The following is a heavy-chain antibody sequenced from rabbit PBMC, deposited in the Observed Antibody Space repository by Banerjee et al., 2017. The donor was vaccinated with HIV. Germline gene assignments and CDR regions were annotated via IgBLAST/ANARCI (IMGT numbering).Heavy chain of an antibody. Sequence: QSLEESGGDLVKPGASLTLTCTASGFSFSSSYYMCWVRQAPGKGLEWIACIYVGSSGSTYYASWARGRFTISKTSSTTVTLQMTSLTAADTATYFCARAINGGGGGGGDAVYFNLWGPGTLVTVS. CDR3: ARAINGGGGGGGDAVYFNL. CDR2: IYVGSSGST. CDR1: GFSFSSSYY. D-gene: IGHD2-1*01. V-gene: IGHV1S40*01. J-gene: IGHJ4*01.